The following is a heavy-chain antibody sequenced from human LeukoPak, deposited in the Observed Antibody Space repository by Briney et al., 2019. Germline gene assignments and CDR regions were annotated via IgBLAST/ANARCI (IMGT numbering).Heavy chain of an antibody. V-gene: IGHV5-51*01. J-gene: IGHJ4*02. CDR1: GYSFTSYW. CDR2: IYPVDSDT. Sequence: GESLKISCKGSGYSFTSYWIGWVRQLPGKGREWMGIIYPVDSDTRYSPSFQGQVTISADKSISTAYLQWSSLKASDTAMYYCARTTMVRGVTRHFDYWGQGTLVTVSS. D-gene: IGHD3-10*01. CDR3: ARTTMVRGVTRHFDY.